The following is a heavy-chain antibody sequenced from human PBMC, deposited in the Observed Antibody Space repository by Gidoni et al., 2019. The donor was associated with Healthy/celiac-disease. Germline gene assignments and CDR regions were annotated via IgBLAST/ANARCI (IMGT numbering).Heavy chain of an antibody. CDR3: ARVPVGYYYFWSGYYSFDY. Sequence: QVQLVQSGAEVKKPGASVKVSCKASGYTFTSYGISWVRQAAGQGLEWMGWISADNGNTNYAQKLQGRVTMTTDTTTSTAYMELRSLRSDDTAVYYCARVPVGYYYFWSGYYSFDYWGQGTLVTVSS. J-gene: IGHJ4*02. CDR1: GYTFTSYG. D-gene: IGHD3-3*01. V-gene: IGHV1-18*01. CDR2: ISADNGNT.